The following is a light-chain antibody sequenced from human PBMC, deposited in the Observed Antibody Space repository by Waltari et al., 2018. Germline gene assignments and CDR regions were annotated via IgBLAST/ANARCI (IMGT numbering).Light chain of an antibody. V-gene: IGKV3-15*01. Sequence: EIVMTQSPATLSVSPGERATLSCRASQSISIYLAWFQQKPGQAPRLLIYHASTRAPGIPARLRGSGSGTELTLTISSLQSEDFAVYYCQQYYDGRTFGQGTKLEIK. CDR2: HAS. CDR1: QSISIY. J-gene: IGKJ2*01. CDR3: QQYYDGRT.